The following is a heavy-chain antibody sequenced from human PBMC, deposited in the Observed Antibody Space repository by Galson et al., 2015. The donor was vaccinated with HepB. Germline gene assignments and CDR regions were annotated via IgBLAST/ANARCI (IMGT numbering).Heavy chain of an antibody. CDR3: ARESGSSDQSIAARLSFDS. D-gene: IGHD6-6*01. J-gene: IGHJ4*02. V-gene: IGHV1-3*01. Sequence: SVKVSCKASGYTFTTYAIHWVRQAPGQGLEWMGWIDAGNGNTKYSQKLQDRVTITRDTSASTAYMDLSSLKSEDTALYYCARESGSSDQSIAARLSFDSWGQGTLVTVSS. CDR2: IDAGNGNT. CDR1: GYTFTTYA.